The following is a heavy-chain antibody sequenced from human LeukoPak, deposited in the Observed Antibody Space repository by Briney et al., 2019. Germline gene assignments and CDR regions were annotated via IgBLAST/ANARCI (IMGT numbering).Heavy chain of an antibody. CDR1: GFTFSSYS. D-gene: IGHD6-19*01. CDR3: AKDSLHIRAWYRFDP. V-gene: IGHV3-23*01. Sequence: GGSLRLSCTASGFTFSSYSMSWVRQGPGTGLEWVSAISGSADTTFYADSVNDRFTISRDNSKNALYLQMNSMSTEDTAVSYCAKDSLHIRAWYRFDPWGQGALVTVSS. J-gene: IGHJ5*02. CDR2: ISGSADTT.